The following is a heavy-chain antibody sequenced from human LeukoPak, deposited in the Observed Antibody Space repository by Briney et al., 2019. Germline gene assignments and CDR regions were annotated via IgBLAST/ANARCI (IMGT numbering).Heavy chain of an antibody. CDR1: GGSISSGVYY. Sequence: SETLSLTCTVSGGSISSGVYYWSWTRQHPGKGLEWIGYIYYSGSTYYNPSLKSRVTISVDTSKNQFSLKLSSVTAAHTAVYYCARDRGFDSYFDYCGQGTLVTASS. CDR2: IYYSGST. J-gene: IGHJ4*02. V-gene: IGHV4-31*03. D-gene: IGHD3-10*01. CDR3: ARDRGFDSYFDY.